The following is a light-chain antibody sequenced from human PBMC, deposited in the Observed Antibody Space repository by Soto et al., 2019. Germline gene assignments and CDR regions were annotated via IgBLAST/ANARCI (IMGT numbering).Light chain of an antibody. Sequence: QSALTQPASVSGSPGQSITISCTGSSSDVGGYDYVSWYQQPPGKVPKLIIFGVTKRPLGVSNRFSGSKSGNTASLTISGLQAEDEADYDCSSYTSISTLVFGGGTKLTVL. CDR3: SSYTSISTLV. V-gene: IGLV2-14*01. J-gene: IGLJ2*01. CDR2: GVT. CDR1: SSDVGGYDY.